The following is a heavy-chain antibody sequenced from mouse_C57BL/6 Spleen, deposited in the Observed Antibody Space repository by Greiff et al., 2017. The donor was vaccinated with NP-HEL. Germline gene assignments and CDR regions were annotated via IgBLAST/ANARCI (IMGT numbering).Heavy chain of an antibody. Sequence: VKLQQSGPELVKPGASVKISCKASGYAFSSSWMNWVKQRPGKGLEWIGRIYPGDGDTNYNGKFKGKATLTADKSSSTAYMQLSSLTSEDSAVYFCAREGNYVWYFDVWGTGTTVTVSS. CDR2: IYPGDGDT. CDR3: AREGNYVWYFDV. CDR1: GYAFSSSW. J-gene: IGHJ1*03. D-gene: IGHD2-1*01. V-gene: IGHV1-82*01.